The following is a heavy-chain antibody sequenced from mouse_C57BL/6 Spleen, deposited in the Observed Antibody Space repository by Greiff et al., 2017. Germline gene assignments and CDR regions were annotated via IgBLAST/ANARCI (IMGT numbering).Heavy chain of an antibody. Sequence: QVQLQQPGAELVKPGASVKLSCKASGYTFTSYWMQWVKQRPGQGLEWIGEIDPSDSYTNYNQKFKGKATLTVDTSSSTAYMQLSSLTSEDSAVYYCARTGYGYAMDYWGQGTSVTVSS. V-gene: IGHV1-50*01. CDR1: GYTFTSYW. CDR3: ARTGYGYAMDY. D-gene: IGHD1-1*02. J-gene: IGHJ4*01. CDR2: IDPSDSYT.